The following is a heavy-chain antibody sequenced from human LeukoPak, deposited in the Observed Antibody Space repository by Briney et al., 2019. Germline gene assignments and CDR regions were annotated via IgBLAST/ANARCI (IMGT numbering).Heavy chain of an antibody. Sequence: SETLSLTCTVSGGSISSYYWSWIRQPAGKGLEWIGRIYTSGSTNYNPSLKSRVTMSVDTSKNQFSLKLSSVTAADTAVYYCATGVHGIAAAGDYYFDYWGQGTLVTVSS. V-gene: IGHV4-4*07. CDR3: ATGVHGIAAAGDYYFDY. D-gene: IGHD6-13*01. J-gene: IGHJ4*02. CDR1: GGSISSYY. CDR2: IYTSGST.